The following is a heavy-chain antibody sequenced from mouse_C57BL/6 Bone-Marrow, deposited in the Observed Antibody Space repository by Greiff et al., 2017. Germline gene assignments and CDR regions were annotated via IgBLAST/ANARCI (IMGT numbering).Heavy chain of an antibody. CDR1: GFSLTSYG. Sequence: QVQLQQSGPGLVQPSQSLSITCTVSGFSLTSYGVHWVRQPPGKGLEWLGVIWSGGSTDYNAAFISRLSICKENSKSQFFFKMNSLQADDTSIYYCAPSSNYPYAMDYWGQGTSVTVSS. CDR2: IWSGGST. CDR3: APSSNYPYAMDY. V-gene: IGHV2-4*01. J-gene: IGHJ4*01. D-gene: IGHD2-5*01.